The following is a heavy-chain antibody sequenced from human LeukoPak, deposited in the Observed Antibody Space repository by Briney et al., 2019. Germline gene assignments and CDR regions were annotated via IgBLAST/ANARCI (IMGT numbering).Heavy chain of an antibody. CDR1: GGSFSGYY. V-gene: IGHV4-34*01. D-gene: IGHD1-26*01. J-gene: IGHJ4*02. CDR3: ARDGAPRTGATTPFDY. Sequence: SETLSLTCAVYGGSFSGYYWSWIRQPPGKGLEWIGEINHSGSTKYNPSLKSRVTISVDTSKNQFSLQLNSVTPEDTAVYYCARDGAPRTGATTPFDYWGQGTLVTVSS. CDR2: INHSGST.